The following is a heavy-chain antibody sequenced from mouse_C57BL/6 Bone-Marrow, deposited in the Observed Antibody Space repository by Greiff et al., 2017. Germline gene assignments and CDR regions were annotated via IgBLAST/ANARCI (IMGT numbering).Heavy chain of an antibody. CDR1: GYTFTSYG. V-gene: IGHV1-69*01. CDR2: IDPSDSYT. D-gene: IGHD1-1*01. J-gene: IGHJ2*02. Sequence: QVQLQQSGAELVMPGAPVKLSCKASGYTFTSYGMHWVKQRPGQGLEWIGEIDPSDSYTNYNQKFKGKSTLTVDKSSSTAYMQLSSLTSEDSAVYYCARAYSSSSSDYWGQGTSLPVSS. CDR3: ARAYSSSSSDY.